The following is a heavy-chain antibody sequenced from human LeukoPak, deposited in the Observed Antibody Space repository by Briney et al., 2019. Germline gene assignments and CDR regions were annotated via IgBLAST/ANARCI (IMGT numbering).Heavy chain of an antibody. CDR3: ARLQYCSGTSCYWFDP. Sequence: PETLSLTCAVYGGSFSGYYWSWVRQPPGKGLEWIGEINHSGSTNYNPSLKSRVTISVDTSKNQFSLRLSSVTAADTAVYYCARLQYCSGTSCYWFDPWGQGTLVTVSS. CDR1: GGSFSGYY. J-gene: IGHJ5*02. D-gene: IGHD2-2*01. CDR2: INHSGST. V-gene: IGHV4-34*01.